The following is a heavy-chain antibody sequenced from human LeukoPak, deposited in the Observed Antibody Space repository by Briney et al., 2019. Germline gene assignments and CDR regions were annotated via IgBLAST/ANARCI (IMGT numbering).Heavy chain of an antibody. CDR2: IWYDGSNK. CDR3: ARDFGSGWYNYYYYMDV. CDR1: GFTFSSYG. J-gene: IGHJ6*03. Sequence: GGSLRLSCAASGFTFSSYGMHWVRQAPGKGLEWVAVIWYDGSNKYHADSVKGRFTISRDNSKNTLYLQMNSLRAEDTAVYYCARDFGSGWYNYYYYMDVWGNGTTVTVSS. D-gene: IGHD6-19*01. V-gene: IGHV3-33*01.